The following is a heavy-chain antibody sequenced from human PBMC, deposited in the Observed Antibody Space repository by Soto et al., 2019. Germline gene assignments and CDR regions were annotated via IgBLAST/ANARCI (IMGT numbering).Heavy chain of an antibody. V-gene: IGHV3-33*01. CDR3: ARGYYYYYYGMDV. CDR2: IWYDGSNK. J-gene: IGHJ6*02. Sequence: SLRLSCAASGFTFSSYGMHWVRQAPGKGLEWVAVIWYDGSNKYYADSVKGRFTISRDNSKNTLYLQMNSLRAEDTAVYYCARGYYYYYYGMDVWGQGTTVTVSS. CDR1: GFTFSSYG.